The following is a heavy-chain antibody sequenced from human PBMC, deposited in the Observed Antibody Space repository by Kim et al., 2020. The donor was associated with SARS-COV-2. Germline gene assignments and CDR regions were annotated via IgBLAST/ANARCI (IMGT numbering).Heavy chain of an antibody. J-gene: IGHJ4*02. V-gene: IGHV4-34*01. D-gene: IGHD3-10*01. CDR1: GGSFSGYY. CDR3: ARRLSNTSGWVSHYCGL. CDR2: INHSGRT. Sequence: SETLSLTCAVYGGSFSGYYWSWIRQPPGKGLEWIGEINHSGRTNYNPSLKSRVTISVDTSKNQFSLKLTSVPAAATAVYYCARRLSNTSGWVSHYCGLWGQGTLVTVSS.